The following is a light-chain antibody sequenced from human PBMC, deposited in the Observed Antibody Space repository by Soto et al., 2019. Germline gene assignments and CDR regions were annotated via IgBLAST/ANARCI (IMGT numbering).Light chain of an antibody. V-gene: IGKV1D-13*01. CDR2: DAS. J-gene: IGKJ1*01. CDR1: QGISSA. CDR3: QQFNNYSWT. Sequence: AIQLSQSPSSLSASVGDRVTITCRASQGISSALAWYQQKPGKAPKLLIYDASSLESGVPSRFSGSGSGTDFTLTISSLQPEDFATYYCQQFNNYSWTFGQGTKVEIK.